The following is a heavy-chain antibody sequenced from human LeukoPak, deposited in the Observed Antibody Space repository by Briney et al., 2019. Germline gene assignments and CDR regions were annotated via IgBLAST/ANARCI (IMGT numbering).Heavy chain of an antibody. CDR2: IKQDGSEK. CDR3: ARDGFGTGSN. V-gene: IGHV3-7*03. D-gene: IGHD3-16*01. Sequence: GGSLRLSCAASRFTLSTYWMSWVRQAPGKGLEWVANIKQDGSEKNYVDSVKGRFIISRDNAKNSLYLQMNTLRADDTAVYYCARDGFGTGSNWGQGTLVTVSS. CDR1: RFTLSTYW. J-gene: IGHJ4*02.